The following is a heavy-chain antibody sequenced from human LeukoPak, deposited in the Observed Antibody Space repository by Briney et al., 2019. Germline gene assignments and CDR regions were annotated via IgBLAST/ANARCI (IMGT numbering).Heavy chain of an antibody. J-gene: IGHJ4*02. CDR1: GGSISSGGYS. D-gene: IGHD2-21*02. Sequence: SETLSLTCAVSGGSISSGGYSWSWIRQPPGKGLEWIGYVYHSGSTYYNPSLKSRVTISVDRSKNQFSLELSSVTAADTAVYYCARGVLGATKKVTAIPTYYFDYWGRGTLVTVSS. CDR2: VYHSGST. CDR3: ARGVLGATKKVTAIPTYYFDY. V-gene: IGHV4-30-2*01.